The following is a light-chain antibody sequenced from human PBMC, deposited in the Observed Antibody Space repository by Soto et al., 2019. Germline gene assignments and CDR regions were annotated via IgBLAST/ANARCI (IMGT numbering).Light chain of an antibody. J-gene: IGLJ3*02. V-gene: IGLV1-40*01. CDR3: KSYDSRLSGWV. CDR2: GNS. CDR1: SSNIGAGYD. Sequence: QSVLTQPPSVSGSPGQRVTISCTGSSSNIGAGYDVHWYQQLPGTAPNLLISGNSNRPSGVPDRFSGSKSGTSASLAITGLQAEDEAEYYCKSYDSRLSGWVFGGGTKLTVL.